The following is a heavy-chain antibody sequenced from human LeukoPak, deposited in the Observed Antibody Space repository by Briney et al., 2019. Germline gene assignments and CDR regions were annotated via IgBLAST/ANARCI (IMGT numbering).Heavy chain of an antibody. CDR2: INPNSGGT. V-gene: IGHV1-2*04. Sequence: GASVKVSCKASGYTLTGYYMHWGRQAPGQGLEGMGWINPNSGGTNYAQKFQGWVTMTRDTSISTAYMELSRLRSADTAVYYCARVPYCSGGSCSSYGMDVWGQGTTVTVSS. CDR3: ARVPYCSGGSCSSYGMDV. J-gene: IGHJ6*02. D-gene: IGHD2-15*01. CDR1: GYTLTGYY.